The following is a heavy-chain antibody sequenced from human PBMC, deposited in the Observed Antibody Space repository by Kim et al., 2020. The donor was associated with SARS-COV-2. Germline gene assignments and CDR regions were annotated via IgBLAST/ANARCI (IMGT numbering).Heavy chain of an antibody. Sequence: GGSLRLSCAASGFTFSNYAINWVSQAPGKGLEWVSYISSSSGKIDYADSVKGRFTISRDNAKNSVYLQMNSLRDEDTAVYYCARDRSLGSTLYYYFDYWGQGALVAVSS. CDR3: ARDRSLGSTLYYYFDY. CDR2: ISSSSGKI. D-gene: IGHD6-13*01. CDR1: GFTFSNYA. V-gene: IGHV3-48*02. J-gene: IGHJ4*02.